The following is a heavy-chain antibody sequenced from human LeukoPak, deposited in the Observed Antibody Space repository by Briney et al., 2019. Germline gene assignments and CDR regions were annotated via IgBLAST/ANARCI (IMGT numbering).Heavy chain of an antibody. CDR3: ARGGSGYPLDY. V-gene: IGHV3-11*04. J-gene: IGHJ4*02. CDR1: GFSFSDDY. Sequence: GGSLRLSCAASGFSFSDDYMSWIRQAPGKGLEWVSYISSSVSTIYYADSVKGRFTISRDNAKNSLYLQMNSLRADDTAVYYCARGGSGYPLDYWGQGTLVTVSS. D-gene: IGHD3-3*01. CDR2: ISSSVSTI.